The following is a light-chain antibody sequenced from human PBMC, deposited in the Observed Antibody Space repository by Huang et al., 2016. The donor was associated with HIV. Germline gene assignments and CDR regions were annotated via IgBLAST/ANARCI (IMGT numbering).Light chain of an antibody. Sequence: DIQMTQSPSAMSASVGDKVTITCRASQAISNYLVWFQQKPGRAPKRLIYAASSLQSGVPPRFSGSGYGTKFTLTISSLQPEDFATYYCLQHHAYPRTFGPGTKVEVK. J-gene: IGKJ1*01. CDR2: AAS. CDR3: LQHHAYPRT. CDR1: QAISNY. V-gene: IGKV1-17*03.